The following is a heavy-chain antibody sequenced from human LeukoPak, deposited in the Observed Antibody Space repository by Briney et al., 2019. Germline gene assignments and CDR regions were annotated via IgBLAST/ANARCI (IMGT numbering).Heavy chain of an antibody. CDR3: ATNAGQWLVPFDF. V-gene: IGHV3-23*01. J-gene: IGHJ4*02. D-gene: IGHD6-19*01. CDR1: GFTFSNYA. Sequence: PGGSLRLSCAASGFTFSNYAMTWVRQAPGKGLEWVSAISGSGGNTYHADSVKGRFTSSRDNSKNTLYLQMNNLRAEDTAVYYCATNAGQWLVPFDFWGQGTLVTVSS. CDR2: ISGSGGNT.